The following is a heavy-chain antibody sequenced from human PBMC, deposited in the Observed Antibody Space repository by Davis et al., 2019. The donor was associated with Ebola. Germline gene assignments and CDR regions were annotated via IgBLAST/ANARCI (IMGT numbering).Heavy chain of an antibody. J-gene: IGHJ6*04. CDR2: ISGGSDTT. CDR3: AHLHIAVAES. Sequence: GESLKISCAASGFTFGDYAMHWVRQAPGKGLEWVSYISGGSDTTYYADSVKGRFTISRDNAKNSLYLQMNSLRAEDTAVYYCAHLHIAVAESWGKGTTVTVSS. D-gene: IGHD6-19*01. V-gene: IGHV3-48*04. CDR1: GFTFGDYA.